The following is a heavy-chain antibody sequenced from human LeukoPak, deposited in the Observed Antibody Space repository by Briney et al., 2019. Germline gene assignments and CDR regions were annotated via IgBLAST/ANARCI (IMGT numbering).Heavy chain of an antibody. V-gene: IGHV4-61*08. J-gene: IGHJ3*02. Sequence: PSETLSLTCTVSGGSISSGDYYWSWIRQPPGKGLEWIEYIYYSGSTNYNPSLKSRVTISVDTSKNQFSLKLSSVTAADTAVYYCARGSGDHDDAFDIWGQGTMVAVSS. CDR3: ARGSGDHDDAFDI. D-gene: IGHD3-10*01. CDR1: GGSISSGDYY. CDR2: IYYSGST.